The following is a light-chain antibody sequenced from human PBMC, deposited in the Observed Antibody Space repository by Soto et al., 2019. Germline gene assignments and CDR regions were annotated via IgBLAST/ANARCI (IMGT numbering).Light chain of an antibody. Sequence: QSALTQPASVSGSPGQSITISCTGTSSDVGGYNYVSWYQQHPGKAPKLMIYDVSSRPSGVSNRFSGSKSGNMASLIISGLLAEDEADYYCTSYTANKTPLFGGGTKLTVL. CDR2: DVS. CDR1: SSDVGGYNY. V-gene: IGLV2-14*03. CDR3: TSYTANKTPL. J-gene: IGLJ2*01.